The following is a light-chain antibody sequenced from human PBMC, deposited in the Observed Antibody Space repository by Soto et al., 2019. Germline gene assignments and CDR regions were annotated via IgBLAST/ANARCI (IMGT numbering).Light chain of an antibody. V-gene: IGLV4-69*01. Sequence: QTVVTQSPAASDSLGASVKLTCTLSSGHSSYAIAWHQQQPEKGPRYLMKLNSDGSHSKGDGIPDRFSGSSSGAERFLTISSLQSEDEADYYCQTWGTGIHVFGGGTKLTVL. CDR1: SGHSSYA. CDR3: QTWGTGIHV. CDR2: LNSDGSH. J-gene: IGLJ2*01.